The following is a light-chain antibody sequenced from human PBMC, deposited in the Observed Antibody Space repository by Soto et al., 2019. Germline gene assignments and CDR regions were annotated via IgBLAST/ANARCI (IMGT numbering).Light chain of an antibody. Sequence: QSALTQPASVSGSPGQSITISCSGTSSDVGGYNFVSWYQHHPGKAPKLMIYEVSNRPSGVSNRFSGSKSGNTASLTISGLQPEDEADYYCSSYTSSSTPLVFGGGTKLTVL. V-gene: IGLV2-14*01. J-gene: IGLJ2*01. CDR3: SSYTSSSTPLV. CDR2: EVS. CDR1: SSDVGGYNF.